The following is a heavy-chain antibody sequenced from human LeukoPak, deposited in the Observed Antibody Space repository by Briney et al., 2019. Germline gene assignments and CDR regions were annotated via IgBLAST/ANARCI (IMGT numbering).Heavy chain of an antibody. CDR2: IIPIFGTA. V-gene: IGHV1-69*01. D-gene: IGHD3-22*01. Sequence: ASVKVSCKASGGTFSSYAISWVRQAPGQGLEWMGGIIPIFGTANYAQKFQGRVTITADESTSTAYMELSSLRSEDTAVYYCARGYYYDSSGYFDYWGQGTLVTVSS. CDR1: GGTFSSYA. J-gene: IGHJ4*02. CDR3: ARGYYYDSSGYFDY.